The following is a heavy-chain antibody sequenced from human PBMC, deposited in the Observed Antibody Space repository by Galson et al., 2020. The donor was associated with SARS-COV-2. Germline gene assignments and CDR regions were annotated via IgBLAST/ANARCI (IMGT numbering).Heavy chain of an antibody. V-gene: IGHV3-33*01. Sequence: PGGSLRLSCAASGFTFSSYGMHWVRQAPGKGLEWVAVIWYDGSNKYYADSVKGRFTISRDNSKNTLYLQMNSLRAEDTAVYYCAGGYSYYDGMDVWGQGTTVTVSS. D-gene: IGHD3-10*01. CDR2: IWYDGSNK. J-gene: IGHJ6*02. CDR1: GFTFSSYG. CDR3: AGGYSYYDGMDV.